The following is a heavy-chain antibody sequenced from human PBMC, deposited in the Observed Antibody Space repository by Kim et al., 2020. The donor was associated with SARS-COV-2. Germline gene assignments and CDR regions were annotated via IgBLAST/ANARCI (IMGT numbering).Heavy chain of an antibody. CDR2: IKQDGSEK. D-gene: IGHD2-21*02. Sequence: GGSLRLSCAASGFTFSSYWMSWVRQAPGKGLEWVANIKQDGSEKYYVDSVKGRFTISRDNAKNSLYLQMNSLRAEDTAVYYCAREVAYCGGDCYAGNNYYYYGMDVWGQGTTVTVSS. J-gene: IGHJ6*02. CDR3: AREVAYCGGDCYAGNNYYYYGMDV. V-gene: IGHV3-7*01. CDR1: GFTFSSYW.